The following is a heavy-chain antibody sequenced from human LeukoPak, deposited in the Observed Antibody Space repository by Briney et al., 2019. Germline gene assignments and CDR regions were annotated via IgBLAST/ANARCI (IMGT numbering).Heavy chain of an antibody. V-gene: IGHV3-23*01. CDR1: GFTFSSYA. D-gene: IGHD2-2*01. J-gene: IGHJ4*02. Sequence: GGSLRLSCAASGFTFSSYAMTWVRQAPGKGLEWVSAISGSGGSTYYADSVKGRFTISRDNSKNTLYLQMNSLRAEDTAVYYCAKAPRLGIFFVVPAARGSSNFDYWGQGTLVTVSS. CDR2: ISGSGGST. CDR3: AKAPRLGIFFVVPAARGSSNFDY.